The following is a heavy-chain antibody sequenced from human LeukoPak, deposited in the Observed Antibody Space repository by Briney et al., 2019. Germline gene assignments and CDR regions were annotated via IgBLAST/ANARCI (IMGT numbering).Heavy chain of an antibody. CDR1: GGSISSGGYY. J-gene: IGHJ4*02. CDR2: IYYSGST. CDR3: ARDNSGYDWLYFDY. D-gene: IGHD5-12*01. Sequence: SETLSLTCTVSGGSISSGGYYWSWIRQHPGKGLEWIGYIYYSGSTYYNPSLKSRVTISVDTSKNQFSLKLSSVTAADTAVYYCARDNSGYDWLYFDYWGQGTLVTVSS. V-gene: IGHV4-31*03.